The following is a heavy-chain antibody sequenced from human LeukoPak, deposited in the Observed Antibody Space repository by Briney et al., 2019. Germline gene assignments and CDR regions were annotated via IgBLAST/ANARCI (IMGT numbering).Heavy chain of an antibody. V-gene: IGHV4-34*01. D-gene: IGHD6-19*01. J-gene: IGHJ5*02. CDR2: INHSGST. CDR1: GGSFSGYY. CDR3: ARGGGWYHRSSWFDP. Sequence: SETLSLTCAVYGGSFSGYYWSWIRQPPGKGLEWIGEINHSGSTNYNPSLKSRVTISVDTSKNQFSLRLSSVTAADTAVYYCARGGGWYHRSSWFDPWGQGTLVTVSS.